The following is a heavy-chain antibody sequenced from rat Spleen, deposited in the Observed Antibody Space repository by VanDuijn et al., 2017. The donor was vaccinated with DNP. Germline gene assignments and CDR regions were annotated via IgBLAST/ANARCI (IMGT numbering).Heavy chain of an antibody. V-gene: IGHV5S14*01. Sequence: EVQLVESGGGLVQPGRSLKLSCAASGFTFRNYGMAWVRQTPTKGLEWVASISTSYGNTYYRDSVKGRFTISRDNAKNTQYLQMDSLRSEDTATYYCAKGPNFGGWSDYFDYWGQGVMVTVSS. CDR2: ISTSYGNT. J-gene: IGHJ2*01. D-gene: IGHD1-11*01. CDR1: GFTFRNYG. CDR3: AKGPNFGGWSDYFDY.